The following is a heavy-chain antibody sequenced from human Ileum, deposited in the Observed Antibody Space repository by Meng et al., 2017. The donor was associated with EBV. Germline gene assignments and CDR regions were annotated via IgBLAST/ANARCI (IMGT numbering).Heavy chain of an antibody. CDR1: GGSVSSHSAA. CDR3: ARDLEGFDY. V-gene: IGHV6-1*01. J-gene: IGHJ4*02. Sequence: QVQLQQSRPGLVQPSHTLSLTSAHSGGSVSSHSAAWNCIRLSPSRGLEWLVSTYYRSKWYNDYAVSVKSRTTINPATSKNQFSLQLNSVTPEDTAVYYCARDLEGFDYWGQGTLVTVSS. CDR2: TYYRSKWYN.